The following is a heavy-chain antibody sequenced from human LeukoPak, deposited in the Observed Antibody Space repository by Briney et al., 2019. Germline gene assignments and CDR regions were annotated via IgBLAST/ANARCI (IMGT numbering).Heavy chain of an antibody. Sequence: GGSLRLSCAASGFTFSRYGMHWVRQAPGKGLEWVAVISYDGSNKYYADSVKGRFTISRDNSKNTLYLQMDSLRAEDTALYYCAKGSGNGYGSGPFDYWGQGTLVTVSS. CDR2: ISYDGSNK. J-gene: IGHJ4*02. CDR1: GFTFSRYG. V-gene: IGHV3-30*18. CDR3: AKGSGNGYGSGPFDY. D-gene: IGHD3-10*01.